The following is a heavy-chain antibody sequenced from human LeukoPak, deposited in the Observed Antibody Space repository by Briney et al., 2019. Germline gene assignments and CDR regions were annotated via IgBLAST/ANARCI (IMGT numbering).Heavy chain of an antibody. J-gene: IGHJ3*02. V-gene: IGHV3-23*01. Sequence: GGSLRLSCAASGFTFSSYAMHWVRQAPGKGLEWVSAISGSGGSTYYADSVKGRFTISRDNSKNTLYLQMNSLRAEDTAVYYCAKVLSSGWYGDAFDIWGQGTMVTVSS. CDR1: GFTFSSYA. D-gene: IGHD6-19*01. CDR3: AKVLSSGWYGDAFDI. CDR2: ISGSGGST.